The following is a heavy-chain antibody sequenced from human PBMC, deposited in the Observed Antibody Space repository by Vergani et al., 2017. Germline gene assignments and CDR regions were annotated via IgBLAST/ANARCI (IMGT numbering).Heavy chain of an antibody. CDR3: AKVKGRADFDY. CDR1: GFTFSSYA. D-gene: IGHD1-26*01. V-gene: IGHV3-23*01. CDR2: ISGSGGST. J-gene: IGHJ4*02. Sequence: EVQLLESGGGLVQPGGSLRLSCAASGFTFSSYAMSWVRQAPGKGLEWVSAISGSGGSTYYADSVKGRFTISRDNSKNTLFLQMKSLRAEATALYYCAKVKGRADFDYGGEGWLVTVSA.